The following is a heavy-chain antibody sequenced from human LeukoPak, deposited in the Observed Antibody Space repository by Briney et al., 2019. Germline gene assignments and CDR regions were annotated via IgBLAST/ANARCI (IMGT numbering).Heavy chain of an antibody. CDR2: INPNSGGT. V-gene: IGHV1-2*02. J-gene: IGHJ4*02. CDR1: GYTFTGYY. Sequence: ASVKVSCKASGYTFTGYYMHWVRQAPGQGLEWMGWINPNSGGTNYAQKFQGRVTMTRDTSISTAYMELSRLRSDHTAVYYCARPFDYYGSGSLDYWGQGTLVTVSS. D-gene: IGHD3-10*01. CDR3: ARPFDYYGSGSLDY.